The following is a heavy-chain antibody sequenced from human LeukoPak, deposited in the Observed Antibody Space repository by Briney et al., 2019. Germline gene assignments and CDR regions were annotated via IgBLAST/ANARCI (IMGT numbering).Heavy chain of an antibody. CDR3: ASGYSSSWATFDY. J-gene: IGHJ4*02. CDR1: GFTFSSYW. D-gene: IGHD6-13*01. Sequence: EGSLRLSCAASGFTFSSYWMSWVRQAPGKGLEWVANIKQDGSEKYYVDSVKGRFTISRDNAKNSLYLQMNSLRAEDTAVYYCASGYSSSWATFDYWGQGTLVTVSS. V-gene: IGHV3-7*01. CDR2: IKQDGSEK.